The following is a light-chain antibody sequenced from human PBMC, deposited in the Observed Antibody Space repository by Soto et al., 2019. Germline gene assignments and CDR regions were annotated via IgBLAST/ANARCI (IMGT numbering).Light chain of an antibody. Sequence: IVMTHSLPAVSVRQGARATLSCRASQSVRSDLAWYQQKPGQSPRLLIYDAYTRATGIPARFRGSGSGTEFTLTISSLQSEDFAVYYCQQYNNWWTFGQGTKVDIK. J-gene: IGKJ1*01. CDR3: QQYNNWWT. V-gene: IGKV3-15*01. CDR2: DAY. CDR1: QSVRSD.